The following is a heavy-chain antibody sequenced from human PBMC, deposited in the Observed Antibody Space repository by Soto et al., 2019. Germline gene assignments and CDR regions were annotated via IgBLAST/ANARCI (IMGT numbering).Heavy chain of an antibody. CDR3: ARKTYYDFWSGSGAFDI. CDR1: GFTFSSYS. CDR2: ISSSSSTI. D-gene: IGHD3-3*01. J-gene: IGHJ3*02. V-gene: IGHV3-48*01. Sequence: GGSLRLSCAASGFTFSSYSMNWVRQAPGKGLEWVSYISSSSSTIYYADSVKGRFTISRDNAKNSLYLQMNSLRAEDTAVYYCARKTYYDFWSGSGAFDIWGQGTMVTVSS.